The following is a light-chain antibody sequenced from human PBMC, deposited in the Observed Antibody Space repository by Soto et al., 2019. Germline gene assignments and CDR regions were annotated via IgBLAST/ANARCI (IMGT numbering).Light chain of an antibody. V-gene: IGKV1-9*01. CDR3: QQLNSDPWT. J-gene: IGKJ1*01. CDR1: QGISSY. CDR2: AAS. Sequence: DIPLTQSPSFLSASVGDRVTITCRASQGISSYLAWYQQKTGKAPKLLIYAASTLQSGVPSRFSGSGAGTEFTLTISSLQPEDFATYYVQQLNSDPWTFGQGTKVEIK.